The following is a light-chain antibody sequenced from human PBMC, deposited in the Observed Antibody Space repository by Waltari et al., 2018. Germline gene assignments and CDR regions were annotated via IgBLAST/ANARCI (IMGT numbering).Light chain of an antibody. Sequence: EVVMTQSPATLSMSPGERATLSGRSSQSVSGQVAWYQHKGGQDPRLLMFGTSIRATGVAGIFSGSGSGTEITLTITNLRSEDFAVYYCQQYYQWPWTFGQGTKVEIK. CDR1: QSVSGQ. CDR2: GTS. CDR3: QQYYQWPWT. V-gene: IGKV3-15*01. J-gene: IGKJ1*01.